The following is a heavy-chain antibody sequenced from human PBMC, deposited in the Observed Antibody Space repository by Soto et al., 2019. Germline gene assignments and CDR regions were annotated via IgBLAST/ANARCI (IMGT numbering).Heavy chain of an antibody. D-gene: IGHD1-26*01. CDR2: IIPIFGTA. V-gene: IGHV1-69*13. J-gene: IGHJ4*02. Sequence: VASVKVSCKASGGTFSSYAISWVRQAPGQGLEWMGGIIPIFGTANYAQKFQGRATITADESTSTAYMELSSLRSEDTAVYYCARAPIVGATNFDYWGQGTLVTVSS. CDR3: ARAPIVGATNFDY. CDR1: GGTFSSYA.